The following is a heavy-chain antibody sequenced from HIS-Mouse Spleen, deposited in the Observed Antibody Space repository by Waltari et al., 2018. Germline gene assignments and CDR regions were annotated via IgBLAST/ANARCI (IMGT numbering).Heavy chain of an antibody. J-gene: IGHJ4*02. CDR1: GFTLSSSG. Sequence: QVQLVESGGGVVQPGRSLSLSCAASGFTLSSSGLHWVRQAPGKGLEWVAVISYDGSNKYYADSVKGRFTISRDNSKNTLYLQMNSLRAEDTAVYYCAKASSGWLDYWGQGTLVTVSS. CDR3: AKASSGWLDY. D-gene: IGHD6-19*01. CDR2: ISYDGSNK. V-gene: IGHV3-30*18.